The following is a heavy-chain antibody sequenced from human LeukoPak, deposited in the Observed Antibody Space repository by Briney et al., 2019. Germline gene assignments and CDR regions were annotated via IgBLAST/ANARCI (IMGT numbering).Heavy chain of an antibody. J-gene: IGHJ6*03. D-gene: IGHD3-3*01. CDR2: IWHDESRT. CDR3: ARDYDFWSGSYYYYYMDV. Sequence: GRSLRLSCATSGFTFSKYGMHWVRQAPGKGLEWVAVIWHDESRTHYADSVKGRFTISRDNAKNSLYLQMNSLRAEDTAVYYCARDYDFWSGSYYYYYMDVWGKGTTVTVSS. V-gene: IGHV3-33*01. CDR1: GFTFSKYG.